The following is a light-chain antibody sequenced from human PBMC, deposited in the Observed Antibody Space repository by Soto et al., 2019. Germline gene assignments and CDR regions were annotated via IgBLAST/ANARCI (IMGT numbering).Light chain of an antibody. CDR1: QSVSSN. Sequence: EIIMTQSPVTLSVSPGERATLSCRASQSVSSNLAWYQQKPGQAPSLLIYGAFTRATGIPARFSGTGSGTGFTLTISSLQSEDCGLCYCQQYNDWLLTFGQGTKVDIK. CDR3: QQYNDWLLT. CDR2: GAF. V-gene: IGKV3-15*01. J-gene: IGKJ1*01.